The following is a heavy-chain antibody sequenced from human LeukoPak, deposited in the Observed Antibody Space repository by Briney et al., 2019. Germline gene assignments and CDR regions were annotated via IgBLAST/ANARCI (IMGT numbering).Heavy chain of an antibody. CDR3: AKDRGYYYDSSGYYYFDY. D-gene: IGHD3-22*01. V-gene: IGHV3-23*01. J-gene: IGHJ4*02. CDR2: ISGGGGST. CDR1: GFTFSSYA. Sequence: GGSLRLSCAASGFTFSSYAMSWVRQAPGKGLGWVSAISGGGGSTYHADSVKGRFTISRDNSKNTLYLQMNSLRAEDTAVYYCAKDRGYYYDSSGYYYFDYWGQGTLVTVSS.